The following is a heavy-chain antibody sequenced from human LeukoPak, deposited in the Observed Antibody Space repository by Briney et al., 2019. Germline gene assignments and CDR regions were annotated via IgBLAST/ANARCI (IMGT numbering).Heavy chain of an antibody. Sequence: GGSLRLSCAASGFTFSSYSMNWVRQAPGKGLEWVSSISSSSSYIYYADSVKGRFTISRDNAKNSLYLQMNSLRAEDTAVYYCASLVRGDYAGYYFDYWGQGTLVTVSS. D-gene: IGHD4-17*01. CDR2: ISSSSSYI. CDR1: GFTFSSYS. J-gene: IGHJ4*02. V-gene: IGHV3-21*04. CDR3: ASLVRGDYAGYYFDY.